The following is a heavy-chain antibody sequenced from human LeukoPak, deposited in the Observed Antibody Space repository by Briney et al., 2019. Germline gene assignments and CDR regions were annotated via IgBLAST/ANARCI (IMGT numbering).Heavy chain of an antibody. J-gene: IGHJ4*02. CDR2: ISAYNGNT. CDR1: GYTFTSYG. D-gene: IGHD1-26*01. Sequence: ASVKVSCKASGYTFTSYGISWVRQAPGQGLEWMGWISAYNGNTNYAQKLQGRVTMTTDTSTSAAYMELRSLRSDDTAVYYCATQQGQWDDFDYWGQGTLVTVSS. V-gene: IGHV1-18*01. CDR3: ATQQGQWDDFDY.